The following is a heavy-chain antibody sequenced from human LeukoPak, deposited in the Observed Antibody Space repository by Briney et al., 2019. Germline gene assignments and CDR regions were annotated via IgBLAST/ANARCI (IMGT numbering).Heavy chain of an antibody. J-gene: IGHJ5*02. V-gene: IGHV3-11*06. CDR3: ARPPYSSSWDPGWFDP. Sequence: AGSLRLSCVASGFTFSDYYMSWIRQAPGKGLEWVSYISSSSDYTNYADSVRGQFTISRDNAKNSLYLQMNSLRAEDTAVYYCARPPYSSSWDPGWFDPWGQGTLITVSS. D-gene: IGHD6-13*01. CDR1: GFTFSDYY. CDR2: ISSSSDYT.